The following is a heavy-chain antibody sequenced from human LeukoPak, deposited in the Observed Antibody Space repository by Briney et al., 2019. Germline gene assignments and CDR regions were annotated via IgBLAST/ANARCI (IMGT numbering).Heavy chain of an antibody. CDR1: GFSFSSYA. J-gene: IGHJ6*03. CDR2: FRGSGDST. V-gene: IGHV3-23*01. Sequence: GGSLRLSCEASGFSFSSYAMSWVRQAPGKGLEWVSAFRGSGDSTYYADSVKGRFTISRDNSKNTLYLQMNSLRAEDTAVYYCANSLDYYHMDVWGKGTTVTVSS. CDR3: ANSLDYYHMDV.